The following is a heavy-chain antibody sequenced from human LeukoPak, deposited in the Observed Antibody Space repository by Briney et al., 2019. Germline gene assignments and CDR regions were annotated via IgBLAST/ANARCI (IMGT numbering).Heavy chain of an antibody. CDR1: GGSFSGYY. V-gene: IGHV4-34*01. D-gene: IGHD3-10*01. CDR3: ARGYYGSGSYSDY. CDR2: IYHSGTT. Sequence: SETLSLTCAVYGGSFSGYYWSWIRQPPGKGLEWIGSIYHSGTTYYNPSLKSRVTISVDRSKNQFSLKLSSVTAADTAVYYCARGYYGSGSYSDYWGQGTLVTVSP. J-gene: IGHJ4*02.